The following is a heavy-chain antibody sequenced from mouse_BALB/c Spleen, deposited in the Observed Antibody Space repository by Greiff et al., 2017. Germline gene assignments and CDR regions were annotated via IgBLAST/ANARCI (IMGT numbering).Heavy chain of an antibody. CDR2: ISSGSSTI. D-gene: IGHD2-14*01. Sequence: DVKLVESGGGLVQPGGSRKLSCAASGFTFSSFGMHWVRQAPEKGLEWVAYISSGSSTIYYADTVKGRFTISRDNPKNTLFLQMTSLRSEDTAMYDCARDYRYDYLDYWGQGTTLTVSS. V-gene: IGHV5-17*02. CDR3: ARDYRYDYLDY. CDR1: GFTFSSFG. J-gene: IGHJ2*01.